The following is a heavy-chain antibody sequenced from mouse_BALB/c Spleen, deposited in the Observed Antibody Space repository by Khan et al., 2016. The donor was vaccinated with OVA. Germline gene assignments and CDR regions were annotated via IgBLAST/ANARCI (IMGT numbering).Heavy chain of an antibody. CDR3: TRDRIDY. V-gene: IGHV1-7*01. Sequence: VQLQEPGAELAKPGASVKMSCKASGYTFTTYWMHWIKQRPGQGLEWIGYINPTSGYTDYNEKFKDGATLSADKSSSTAYMQLTSLTSEDSAVYYCTRDRIDYWGQGTTLTVSS. CDR1: GYTFTTYW. J-gene: IGHJ2*01. CDR2: INPTSGYT.